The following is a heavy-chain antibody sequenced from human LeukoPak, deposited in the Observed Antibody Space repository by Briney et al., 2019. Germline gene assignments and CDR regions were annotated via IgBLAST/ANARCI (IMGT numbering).Heavy chain of an antibody. V-gene: IGHV3-7*01. CDR3: ARVSSRSGYKQFDY. CDR2: IKQDGSEK. D-gene: IGHD5-12*01. J-gene: IGHJ4*02. Sequence: PGGSLRLSCAASGFTFSSYWMSWVRQAPGKGLEWVANIKQDGSEKYYVESVKGRFTISRDNAKNSLYLQMNSLRAEDTAVYYCARVSSRSGYKQFDYWGQGTLVTVSS. CDR1: GFTFSSYW.